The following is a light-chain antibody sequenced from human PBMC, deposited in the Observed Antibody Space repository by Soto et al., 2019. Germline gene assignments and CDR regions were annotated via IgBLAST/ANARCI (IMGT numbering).Light chain of an antibody. Sequence: QSVLTQPPSVSAAPGQKVTISCSGSSSNIGSDFVSWYQQLPGTAPKLLIYEDNKRPSGIPDRFSGSKSGTSATLGITGRQTGDEADYYCGAWDTSLSGGVFGGGTKVTVL. J-gene: IGLJ2*01. CDR2: EDN. CDR3: GAWDTSLSGGV. V-gene: IGLV1-51*02. CDR1: SSNIGSDF.